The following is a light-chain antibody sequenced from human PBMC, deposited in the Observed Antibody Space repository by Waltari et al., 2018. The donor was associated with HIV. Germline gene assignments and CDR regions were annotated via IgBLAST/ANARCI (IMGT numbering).Light chain of an antibody. V-gene: IGKV4-1*01. CDR3: QQYYDTPLT. J-gene: IGKJ4*01. CDR1: QSVLYSSNNKKY. CDR2: WAS. Sequence: DIVMTQSPDSLAVSLGERATINCKSSQSVLYSSNNKKYLAWYQQKPGQPPKLLIYWASTRESGVPDRFSGSGSGTDFTLTISSLQAEDVAVYYCQQYYDTPLTFGGGTKVEIK.